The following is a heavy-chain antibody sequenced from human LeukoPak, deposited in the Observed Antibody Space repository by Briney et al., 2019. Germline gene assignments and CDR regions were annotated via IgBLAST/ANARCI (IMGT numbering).Heavy chain of an antibody. CDR1: GFTFSSYW. Sequence: PGGSPGLSCAASGFTFSSYWMHWVRQAPGQGLVWVSRINSDGSSTSYADSVKGRFTISRDNAKNTLYLQMNSLRAEDTAVYYCVRDPSGHGLDVWGQGTTVIVSS. D-gene: IGHD5-12*01. J-gene: IGHJ6*02. CDR3: VRDPSGHGLDV. CDR2: INSDGSST. V-gene: IGHV3-74*01.